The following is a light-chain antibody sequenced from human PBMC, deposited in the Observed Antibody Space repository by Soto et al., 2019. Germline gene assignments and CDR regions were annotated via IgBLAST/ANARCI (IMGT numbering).Light chain of an antibody. J-gene: IGKJ4*02. CDR3: QQYGSSPPRLT. CDR2: GAS. Sequence: EIVLTQSPGTLSLSPGERATLSCRASQRVSSSYVAGYQQKPGQAPRLLIYGASSRATGIPDRFSGSGSGTDVTLTISRLEPEDCAVYDCQQYGSSPPRLTFGGGTKVEIK. CDR1: QRVSSSY. V-gene: IGKV3-20*01.